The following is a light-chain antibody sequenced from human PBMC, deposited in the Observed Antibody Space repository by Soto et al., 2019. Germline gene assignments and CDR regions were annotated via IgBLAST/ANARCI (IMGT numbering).Light chain of an antibody. J-gene: IGKJ5*01. CDR1: QGISSY. V-gene: IGKV1-9*01. Sequence: IQLNQSHNPRCAWLGDRVTIPIPASQGISSYLAWYQQKPGKAPKLLIYAASTLQSGVPSRFSGSGSGTDFTLTISSLQPEDFATYYCQQLNSYPSITFGQGTRLEIK. CDR2: AAS. CDR3: QQLNSYPSIT.